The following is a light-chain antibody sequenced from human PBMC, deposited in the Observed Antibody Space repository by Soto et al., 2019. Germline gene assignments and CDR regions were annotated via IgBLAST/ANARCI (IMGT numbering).Light chain of an antibody. J-gene: IGKJ4*01. CDR3: QQYYSTPLLT. CDR1: QSVLYSSKDKNY. CDR2: WAS. V-gene: IGKV4-1*01. Sequence: DIVMTQSPDSLSVSLGERATINCKSSQSVLYSSKDKNYLAWYQQRPGQPPKLLIYWASTRESGVPDRFSGSRSGTDFTFTISSLQAEDVAVYYCQQYYSTPLLTFGGGTKVEIK.